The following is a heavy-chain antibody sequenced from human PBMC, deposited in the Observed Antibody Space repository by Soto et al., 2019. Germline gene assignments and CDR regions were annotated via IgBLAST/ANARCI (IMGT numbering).Heavy chain of an antibody. CDR2: INPATGAA. CDR1: GYPVTAYY. V-gene: IGHV1-2*02. CDR3: ARGGGVGVAGSAAFDM. J-gene: IGHJ3*02. D-gene: IGHD3-3*01. Sequence: QLHLVQSGAVVKKPGASVTVSCSASGYPVTAYYMHWVRQAPGRGLEWMGGINPATGAAKYTQTFQGRGPLARETVTSTGFMELGGPTSGDPAVFYWARGGGVGVAGSAAFDMWGQGTLVTVSS.